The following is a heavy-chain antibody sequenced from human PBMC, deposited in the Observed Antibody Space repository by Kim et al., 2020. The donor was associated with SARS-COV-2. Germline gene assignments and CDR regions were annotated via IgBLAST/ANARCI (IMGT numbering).Heavy chain of an antibody. J-gene: IGHJ3*02. CDR3: AKYTVTTMFDI. CDR2: VFSNGGT. D-gene: IGHD4-17*01. Sequence: SETLSLTCTVSGDSITNSGNYWGWIRQPPGQGLEWIGRVFSNGGTSYNPSLRSRVTILVDTSKNQFSLRLTSVTAADTAVYYCAKYTVTTMFDIWGQGTLLTV. V-gene: IGHV4-39*01. CDR1: GDSITNSGNY.